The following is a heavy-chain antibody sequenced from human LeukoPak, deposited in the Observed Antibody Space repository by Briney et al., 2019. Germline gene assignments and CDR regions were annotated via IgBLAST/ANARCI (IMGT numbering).Heavy chain of an antibody. Sequence: SETLSLTCTVSGGSISQYYWSWIRQPPGKGLEWIGYIYYSGSTNYNPSLKSRVTISVDTSKNQFSLKLSSVTAADTAVYYCATGRFLEWPLDYWGQGTLVTVSS. CDR2: IYYSGST. V-gene: IGHV4-59*08. CDR3: ATGRFLEWPLDY. J-gene: IGHJ4*02. CDR1: GGSISQYY. D-gene: IGHD3-3*01.